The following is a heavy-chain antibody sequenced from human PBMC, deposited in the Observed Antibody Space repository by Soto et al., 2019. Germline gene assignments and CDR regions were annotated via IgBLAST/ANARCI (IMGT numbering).Heavy chain of an antibody. Sequence: SLRLSCAASGFTFDDYGMSWVRQAPGKGLEWVSGINWNGGSTGYADSVEGRFTISRDNAKNSLYLQMNSLRAEDTALYHCARAMIAAAGNDAFDIWGQGTMVTVSS. CDR3: ARAMIAAAGNDAFDI. CDR1: GFTFDDYG. CDR2: INWNGGST. J-gene: IGHJ3*02. D-gene: IGHD6-13*01. V-gene: IGHV3-20*01.